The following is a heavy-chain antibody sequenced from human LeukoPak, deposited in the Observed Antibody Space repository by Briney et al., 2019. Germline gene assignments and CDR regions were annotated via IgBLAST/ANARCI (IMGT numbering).Heavy chain of an antibody. J-gene: IGHJ3*02. D-gene: IGHD6-6*01. CDR3: ARLDDSNSRRPENDAFDI. CDR1: GFTFSSYW. V-gene: IGHV3-74*01. CDR2: INSDGSST. Sequence: GGSLRLSCAASGFTFSSYWMHWVRQAPGKGLVWVSRINSDGSSTSYADSVKGRFTISRDNAKNTLYLQMNSLRAEDTAVYYCARLDDSNSRRPENDAFDIWGQGTMVTVSS.